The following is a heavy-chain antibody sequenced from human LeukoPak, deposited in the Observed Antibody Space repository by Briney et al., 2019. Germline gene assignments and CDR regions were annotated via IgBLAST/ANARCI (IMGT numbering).Heavy chain of an antibody. CDR3: ARDLLSRAFGI. V-gene: IGHV1-2*02. CDR2: IKANRGGT. Sequence: AAVTVSRKSSGYRFTGYYMHWVRQAPAQGLEWRGWIKANRGGTNYAQKFQGRVTMTRDTSSSTAYMELCRLRTGETAVYYCARDLLSRAFGIWGQGTMVTVSS. J-gene: IGHJ3*02. CDR1: GYRFTGYY. D-gene: IGHD2-2*01.